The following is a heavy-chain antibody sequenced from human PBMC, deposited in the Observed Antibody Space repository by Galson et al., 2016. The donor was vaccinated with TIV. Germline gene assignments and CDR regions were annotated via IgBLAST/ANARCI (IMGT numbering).Heavy chain of an antibody. CDR1: GYTFSNYG. Sequence: SVKVSCKASGYTFSNYGINWVRQAPGQGLEWMGWISPYSGDTNYPQKLRGRVTLTTDTSTCTAYMELRSLISDDTAIYFCARVPGTQVIAATGGWFDPWGQGTLVTVSS. CDR3: ARVPGTQVIAATGGWFDP. V-gene: IGHV1-18*04. CDR2: ISPYSGDT. D-gene: IGHD2-15*01. J-gene: IGHJ5*02.